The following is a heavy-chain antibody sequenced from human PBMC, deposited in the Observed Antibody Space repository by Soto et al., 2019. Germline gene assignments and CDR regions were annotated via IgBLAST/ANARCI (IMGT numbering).Heavy chain of an antibody. CDR1: GFTFSVFV. J-gene: IGHJ1*01. Sequence: GGSLRLSFAASGFTFSVFVMHWVRQAPGKGLAWVAVISNTGSSAHYAESVRGRFTISRDNGENTLSLLMTSLRPEDTAVYYCSKTITNVGTSSNPGGSRGRGALLDRCGQGTLFTVCS. CDR2: ISNTGSSA. V-gene: IGHV3-30*18. D-gene: IGHD2-15*01. CDR3: SKTITNVGTSSNPGGSRGRGALLDR.